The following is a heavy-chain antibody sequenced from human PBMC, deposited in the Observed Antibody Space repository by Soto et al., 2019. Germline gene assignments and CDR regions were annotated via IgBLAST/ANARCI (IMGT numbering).Heavy chain of an antibody. D-gene: IGHD3-22*01. J-gene: IGHJ4*02. CDR2: ISYDGSNK. Sequence: QVQLVESGGGVVQPGRSLRLSCAASGFTFSSYGMHWVRQAPGKGLEWVAVISYDGSNKYYADSVKGRFTISRDNSKNTLYLQMNSLRAEDTAVYYCAKDLSSDYDSSGYYYGVLDYWGQGTLVTVSS. CDR3: AKDLSSDYDSSGYYYGVLDY. V-gene: IGHV3-30*18. CDR1: GFTFSSYG.